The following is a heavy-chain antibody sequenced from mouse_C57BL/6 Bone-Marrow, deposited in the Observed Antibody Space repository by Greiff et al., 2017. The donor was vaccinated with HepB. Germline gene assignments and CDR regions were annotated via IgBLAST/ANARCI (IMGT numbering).Heavy chain of an antibody. CDR1: GYSITSGYF. V-gene: IGHV3-6*01. Sequence: EVQLQESGPGLVKPSQSLSLTCSVTGYSITSGYFWNWIRQFPGNKLEWMGYISYDGSNNYNPSLKNRISITRDTSKNQFFLKLNSVTTEETATYYAARGGHYDINFSYFDCWCKVPTLTDSS. D-gene: IGHD2-5*01. J-gene: IGHJ2*01. CDR2: ISYDGSN. CDR3: ARGGHYDINFSYFDC.